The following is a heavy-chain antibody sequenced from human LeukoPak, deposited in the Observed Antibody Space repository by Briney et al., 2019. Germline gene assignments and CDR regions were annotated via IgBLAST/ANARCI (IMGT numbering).Heavy chain of an antibody. CDR1: GGSISSGSHY. CDR2: IYTSGST. CDR3: ARDRSYYSDTGTDY. V-gene: IGHV4-61*02. J-gene: IGHJ4*02. Sequence: PSQTLSLTCTVSGGSISSGSHYWSCFRQPAEKGLEWIGRIYTSGSTYYNPSLKSRVTISADTSKNQFSLRLHSVTAADTAVYYCARDRSYYSDTGTDYWGQGALVTVSS. D-gene: IGHD3-22*01.